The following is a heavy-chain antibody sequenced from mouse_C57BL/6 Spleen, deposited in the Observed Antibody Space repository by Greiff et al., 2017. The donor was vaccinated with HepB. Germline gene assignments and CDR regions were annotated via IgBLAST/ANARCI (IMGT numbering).Heavy chain of an antibody. CDR3: ARIITTVVATDWYFDV. CDR1: GFSLSTFGMG. D-gene: IGHD1-1*01. J-gene: IGHJ1*03. V-gene: IGHV8-8*01. Sequence: QVTLKECGPGILQPSQTLSLTCSFSGFSLSTFGMGVGWIRQPSGKGLEWLAHIWWDDDKYYNPALKSRLTISKDTSKNQVFLKIANVDTADTATYYCARIITTVVATDWYFDVWGTGTTVTVSS. CDR2: IWWDDDK.